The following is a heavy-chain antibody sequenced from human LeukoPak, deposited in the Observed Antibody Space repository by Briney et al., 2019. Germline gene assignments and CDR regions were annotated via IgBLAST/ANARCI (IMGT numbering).Heavy chain of an antibody. Sequence: GGSLRLSCAASGFTFSSYWMNWVRQAPGKGLEWVANVKRDGNEKNYVDSVKGRYSISRDNAKNSLYLQMDSLRAEDTAVYYCAKEGAYPIITYDSWGQGALVTVSS. CDR2: VKRDGNEK. J-gene: IGHJ5*01. CDR3: AKEGAYPIITYDS. CDR1: GFTFSSYW. V-gene: IGHV3-7*01. D-gene: IGHD3-10*01.